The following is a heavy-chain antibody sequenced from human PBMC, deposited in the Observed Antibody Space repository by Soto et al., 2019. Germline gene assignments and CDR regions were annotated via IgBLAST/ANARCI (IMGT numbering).Heavy chain of an antibody. D-gene: IGHD2-2*01. V-gene: IGHV3-21*01. J-gene: IGHJ4*02. CDR3: ASGGYCSSTSCYGDEWGY. Sequence: GGSLRLSCAASGFTFSSYSMNWVRQAPGKGLEWVSSISSSSSYIYYADSVKGRFTISRDNAKNSLYLQMNSLRAEDTAVYYWASGGYCSSTSCYGDEWGYWGQGTLVTVSS. CDR1: GFTFSSYS. CDR2: ISSSSSYI.